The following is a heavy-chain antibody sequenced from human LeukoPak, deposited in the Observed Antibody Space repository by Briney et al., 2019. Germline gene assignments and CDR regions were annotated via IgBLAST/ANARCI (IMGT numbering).Heavy chain of an antibody. CDR3: ARGDYYYDSSGYYS. J-gene: IGHJ4*02. D-gene: IGHD3-22*01. V-gene: IGHV4-59*01. Sequence: PSETLSLTCTVPGGSISSYYWSWIRQPPGKGLEWIGYIYYSGSTNYNPSLKSRVTISVDTSKNQFSLKLSSVTAADTAVYYCARGDYYYDSSGYYSWGQGTLVTVSS. CDR2: IYYSGST. CDR1: GGSISSYY.